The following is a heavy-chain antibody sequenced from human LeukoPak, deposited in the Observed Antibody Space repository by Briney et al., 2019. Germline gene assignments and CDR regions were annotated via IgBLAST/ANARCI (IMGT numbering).Heavy chain of an antibody. Sequence: VASVKVSCKASGYTFTSYGISWVRQAPGQGLEWMGCIDPNSGDTKYAQKFQGRVSMPRDTSTRTAYMELSRLRSDDTAVYFCARSGSTGYSLDYWGQGTLVTVSS. V-gene: IGHV1-2*02. D-gene: IGHD3-22*01. CDR1: GYTFTSYG. J-gene: IGHJ4*02. CDR3: ARSGSTGYSLDY. CDR2: IDPNSGDT.